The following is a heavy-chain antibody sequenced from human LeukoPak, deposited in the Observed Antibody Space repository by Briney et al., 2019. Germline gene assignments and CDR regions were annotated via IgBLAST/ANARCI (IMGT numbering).Heavy chain of an antibody. CDR2: IYHSGST. V-gene: IGHV4-38-2*01. D-gene: IGHD3-10*01. J-gene: IGHJ4*02. CDR1: GYSISSGYY. CDR3: ARASTMVRGVIPLLGGFDY. Sequence: SETLSLTCAVSGYSISSGYYWGWIRPPPGKGLEWTGSIYHSGSTYYNPSLKSRVTISVDTSKNQFSLKLSSVTAADTAVYYCARASTMVRGVIPLLGGFDYWGQGTLVTVSS.